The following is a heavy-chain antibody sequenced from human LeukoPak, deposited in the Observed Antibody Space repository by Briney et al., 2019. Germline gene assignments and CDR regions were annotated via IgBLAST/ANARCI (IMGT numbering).Heavy chain of an antibody. CDR3: AKVAVVGYWYFDL. D-gene: IGHD6-19*01. V-gene: IGHV4-39*07. CDR1: GGSISSSSYY. J-gene: IGHJ2*01. Sequence: PSETLSLTCTVSGGSISSSSYYWGWIRQPPGKGLEWIGSIYYSGSTKSNPSLKSRVTMSVDTSKNQFSLKLSSVTAADTALYYCAKVAVVGYWYFDLWGRGTLVTVSS. CDR2: IYYSGST.